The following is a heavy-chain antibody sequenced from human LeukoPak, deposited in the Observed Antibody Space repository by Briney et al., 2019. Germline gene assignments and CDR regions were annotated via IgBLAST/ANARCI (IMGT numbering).Heavy chain of an antibody. CDR2: IIPILGIA. D-gene: IGHD3-10*01. Sequence: SVKVSCKASGGTFSSYAISWVRQAPGQGLEWMGRIIPILGIANYAQKFQGRVTITADKSTSTAYMELSSLRSEDTAVYYCARDSGFGEFSSDLRGRGTLVTVSS. CDR3: ARDSGFGEFSSDL. J-gene: IGHJ2*01. V-gene: IGHV1-69*04. CDR1: GGTFSSYA.